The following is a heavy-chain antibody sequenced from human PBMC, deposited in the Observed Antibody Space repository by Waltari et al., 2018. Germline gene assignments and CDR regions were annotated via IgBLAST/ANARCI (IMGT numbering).Heavy chain of an antibody. D-gene: IGHD6-13*01. CDR2: IYHSGST. Sequence: QVQLQESGPGLVKPSETLSLTCAVSGYSISSGYYWGWIRQPPGKGLEWIGSIYHSGSTDYDPSLKSRVTISVDTAKNQFALKLSAVTAADTAVYYCARLGGQQLVNWFDPWGQGTLVTVSS. CDR3: ARLGGQQLVNWFDP. CDR1: GYSISSGYY. J-gene: IGHJ5*02. V-gene: IGHV4-38-2*01.